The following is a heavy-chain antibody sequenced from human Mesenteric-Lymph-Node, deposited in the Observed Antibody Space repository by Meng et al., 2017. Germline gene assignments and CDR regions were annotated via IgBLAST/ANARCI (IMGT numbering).Heavy chain of an antibody. J-gene: IGHJ6*02. V-gene: IGHV4-34*01. D-gene: IGHD3-16*01. CDR2: INHSGGV. Sequence: SETLSLTCAVYGGSFNTHQWSWIRQPPGKGLEWIGEINHSGGVIYNPSLKSRVTISVDTSKNQVSLEVKSVTAADTAVYYCARRFAEDTPPFYSYGMDVWGQGTTVTVSS. CDR1: GGSFNTHQ. CDR3: ARRFAEDTPPFYSYGMDV.